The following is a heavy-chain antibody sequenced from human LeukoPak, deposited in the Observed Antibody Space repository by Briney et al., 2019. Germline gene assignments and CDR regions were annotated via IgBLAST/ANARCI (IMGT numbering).Heavy chain of an antibody. Sequence: ASVKVSRKASGYTFTSYGISWVRQAPGQGLEWMGWISAYNGNINYAQKLQGRVTMTTDTSTSTAYMELRSLRSDDTAVYFCARIAYCGGDCYTTYFDYWGQGTLVTVSS. V-gene: IGHV1-18*01. CDR1: GYTFTSYG. J-gene: IGHJ4*02. D-gene: IGHD2-21*01. CDR2: ISAYNGNI. CDR3: ARIAYCGGDCYTTYFDY.